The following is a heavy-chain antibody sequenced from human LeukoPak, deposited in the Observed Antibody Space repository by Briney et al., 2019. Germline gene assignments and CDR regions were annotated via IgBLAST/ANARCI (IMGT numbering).Heavy chain of an antibody. Sequence: SVKVSCKASGGTFSSYTISWVRQAPGQGLEWMGRIIPILGIANYAQKFQGRVTITADKSTSTAYMELSSLRSEDTAVYYCARDSMGQYQLLYPSSWGQGTLVTVSS. CDR1: GGTFSSYT. J-gene: IGHJ5*02. CDR3: ARDSMGQYQLLYPSS. CDR2: IIPILGIA. V-gene: IGHV1-69*04. D-gene: IGHD2-2*02.